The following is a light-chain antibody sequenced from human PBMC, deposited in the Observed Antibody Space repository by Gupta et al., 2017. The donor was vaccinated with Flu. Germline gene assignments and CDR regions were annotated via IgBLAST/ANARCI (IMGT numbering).Light chain of an antibody. CDR2: GAS. CDR3: KQNVIIPFA. Sequence: VTLSVSPSKTCSISRDRSQSDSNNYLAWYQQRPGQAPQLLIYGASQRATGIPDRFSGSGSGTDFTLKISRVEAEDVGFYYCKQNVIIPFAFGRGTKVEIK. J-gene: IGKJ4*01. V-gene: IGKV2-28*01. CDR1: RDRSQSDSNNY.